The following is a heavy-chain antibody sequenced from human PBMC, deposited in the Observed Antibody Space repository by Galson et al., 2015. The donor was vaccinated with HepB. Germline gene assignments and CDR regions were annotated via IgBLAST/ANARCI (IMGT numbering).Heavy chain of an antibody. J-gene: IGHJ6*02. CDR2: IDWDDDK. D-gene: IGHD6-6*01. CDR1: GFSLSTSGMR. V-gene: IGHV2-70*04. Sequence: PALVKPTQTLTLPCTFSGFSLSTSGMRVSWIRQPPGKALEWLARIDWDDDKFYSTSLKTRLTISKDTSKNQVVLTMTNMDPVDTATYYCAREPSGDSSSPKGGMDVWGQGTTVTVSS. CDR3: AREPSGDSSSPKGGMDV.